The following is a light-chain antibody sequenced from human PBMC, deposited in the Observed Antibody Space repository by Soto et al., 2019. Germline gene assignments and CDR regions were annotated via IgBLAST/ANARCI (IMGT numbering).Light chain of an antibody. Sequence: QSALTQPASVSGSPGQSITISCTGTSSDVGGYNSVSWYQQHPGKAPKLMIYDVSNRPSGVSNRFSGSKSGNTASLTISGLQVEDEADYYCSSYTSSSTQRVFGGGTKLTVL. CDR1: SSDVGGYNS. V-gene: IGLV2-14*01. CDR2: DVS. CDR3: SSYTSSSTQRV. J-gene: IGLJ3*02.